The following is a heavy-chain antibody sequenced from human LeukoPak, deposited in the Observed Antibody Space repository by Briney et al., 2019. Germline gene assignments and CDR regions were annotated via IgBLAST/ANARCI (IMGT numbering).Heavy chain of an antibody. Sequence: ASVKVSCKASGYAFTGYYMHWVRQAPGQGLEWMGWINPNSSGTNYAQKFQGWVTMTRDTSISTAYMELSRLRSDDTAVYYCARGPLYYYYGMDVWGQGTTVTVSS. J-gene: IGHJ6*02. CDR1: GYAFTGYY. V-gene: IGHV1-2*04. CDR3: ARGPLYYYYGMDV. CDR2: INPNSSGT.